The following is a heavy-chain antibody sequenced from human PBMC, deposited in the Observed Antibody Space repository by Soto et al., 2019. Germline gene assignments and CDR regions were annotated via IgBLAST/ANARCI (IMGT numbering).Heavy chain of an antibody. CDR3: GMVRRLRGSRGWLVP. D-gene: IGHD3-10*01. CDR1: GGTFRRYA. V-gene: IGHV1-69*06. J-gene: IGHJ5*02. CDR2: IASVVGTP. Sequence: QLVQSGAEARKPGSSVKVSCMAAGGTFRRYAFSWIRQAPGQGLEWMGGIASVVGTPNYARKFRARVTIVAQNNSNPPYLAPPSLRSEDTAGFCCGMVRRLRGSRGWLVPWGQGLGVSVSS.